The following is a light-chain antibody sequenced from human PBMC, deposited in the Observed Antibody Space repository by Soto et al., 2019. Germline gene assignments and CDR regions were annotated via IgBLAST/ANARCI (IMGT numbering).Light chain of an antibody. CDR1: ASNVGSTY. CDR2: RNN. Sequence: QAVVTQPPSASGPPGQRVSISCSGSASNVGSTYVFWYQQLTGAASALLIYRNNQRPSCVSYRFSGSKSGTSASLAISGLQVDDDADYYCASCDNDLNGPIFGGGTKLTVL. J-gene: IGLJ2*01. CDR3: ASCDNDLNGPI. V-gene: IGLV1-47*01.